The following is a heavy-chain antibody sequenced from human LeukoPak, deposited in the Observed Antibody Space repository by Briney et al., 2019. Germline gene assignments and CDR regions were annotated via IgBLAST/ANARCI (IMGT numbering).Heavy chain of an antibody. J-gene: IGHJ4*02. CDR3: AKDDRSGGYNYGIFEY. Sequence: QPGGSLRLSCAASGSTFSSYAMNWVRQTPGKGLEWVSVISGSGGSTNYADSVKGRFTISRDNSKNTLYLQMNSLRAEDTAVYYCAKDDRSGGYNYGIFEYWGQGTLVTVSS. CDR2: ISGSGGST. D-gene: IGHD5-18*01. CDR1: GSTFSSYA. V-gene: IGHV3-23*01.